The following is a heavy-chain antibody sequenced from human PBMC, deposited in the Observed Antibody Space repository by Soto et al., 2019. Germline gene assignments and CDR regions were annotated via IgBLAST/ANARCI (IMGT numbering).Heavy chain of an antibody. CDR2: IYSGGST. J-gene: IGHJ4*02. Sequence: EVPLVESGGGLVQPGGSLRLSCAASGVTVSSNYMSWVRQAPGERLEWVSVIYSGGSTYYADSVKGRFTISRDNSKNTLYLQMNSLRAEDTAVYYCARHGYNYGGGYFDYWGQGTLVTVSS. CDR3: ARHGYNYGGGYFDY. CDR1: GVTVSSNY. V-gene: IGHV3-66*04. D-gene: IGHD5-18*01.